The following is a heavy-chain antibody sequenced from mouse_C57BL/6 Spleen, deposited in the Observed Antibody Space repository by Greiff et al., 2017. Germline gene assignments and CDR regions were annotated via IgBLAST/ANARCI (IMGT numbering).Heavy chain of an antibody. CDR2: INYDGSST. J-gene: IGHJ1*03. CDR3: ARDPNWDDWYFDV. CDR1: GFTFSDYY. V-gene: IGHV5-16*01. Sequence: EVKVVESEGGLVQPGSSMKLSCTASGFTFSDYYMAWVRQVPEKGLEWVANINYDGSSTYYLDSLKSRFIISRDNAKNILYLQMSSLKSEDTATYYCARDPNWDDWYFDVWGTGTTVTVSS. D-gene: IGHD4-1*01.